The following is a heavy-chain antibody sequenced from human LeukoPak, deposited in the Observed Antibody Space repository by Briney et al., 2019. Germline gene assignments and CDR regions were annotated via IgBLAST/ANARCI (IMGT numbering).Heavy chain of an antibody. CDR1: GFTFTSSA. CDR2: IVVGSGNT. J-gene: IGHJ4*02. Sequence: TSVKVSCKASGFTFTSSAVQWVRQARGQRLEWIGWIVVGSGNTNYAQKFQERVTITRDMSTSTAYMELSSLKSEDTAVYYCAAEATRGPFDYWGQGTLATVSS. D-gene: IGHD1-1*01. CDR3: AAEATRGPFDY. V-gene: IGHV1-58*01.